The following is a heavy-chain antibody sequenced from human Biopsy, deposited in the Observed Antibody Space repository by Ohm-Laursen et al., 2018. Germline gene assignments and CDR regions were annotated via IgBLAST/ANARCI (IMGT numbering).Heavy chain of an antibody. V-gene: IGHV1-2*02. CDR2: INAKTGDT. Sequence: SVKVSCKASGYTFTGYHVHWVRQAPGQGLEWMGWINAKTGDTNYAQKFQGRVTMTRDTSISTAYVDLSSLRSDDTAVYYCTRGGYYYDSLAYYYWFDPWGQGTLVTVSS. CDR1: GYTFTGYH. CDR3: TRGGYYYDSLAYYYWFDP. D-gene: IGHD3-22*01. J-gene: IGHJ5*02.